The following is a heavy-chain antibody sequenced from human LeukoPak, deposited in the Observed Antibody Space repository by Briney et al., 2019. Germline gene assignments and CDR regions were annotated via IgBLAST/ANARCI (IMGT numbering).Heavy chain of an antibody. CDR1: GGSISSGDYY. CDR2: IYYSGST. Sequence: SETLSLTCTVSGGSISSGDYYWSWIRQPPGKGLEWIGYIYYSGSTYYNPSLKSRVTISVDTSKNQFSLKLNSVTAADMAVYYCARAGYFYGMDVWGQGTTVTVSS. CDR3: ARAGYFYGMDV. V-gene: IGHV4-30-4*02. J-gene: IGHJ6*02.